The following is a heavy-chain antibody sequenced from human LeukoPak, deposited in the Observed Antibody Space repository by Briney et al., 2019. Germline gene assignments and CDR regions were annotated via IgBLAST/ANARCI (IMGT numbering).Heavy chain of an antibody. V-gene: IGHV4-34*01. Sequence: SETLSLTRAVYGGSFSGYYWSWIRQPPGKGLEWIGEINHSGSTNYNPSLKSRVTISVDTSKNQFSLKLSSVTAADTAVYYCARGPGLTSSSWYSPYYYYYMDVWGKGTTVTVSS. J-gene: IGHJ6*03. CDR2: INHSGST. CDR3: ARGPGLTSSSWYSPYYYYYMDV. D-gene: IGHD6-13*01. CDR1: GGSFSGYY.